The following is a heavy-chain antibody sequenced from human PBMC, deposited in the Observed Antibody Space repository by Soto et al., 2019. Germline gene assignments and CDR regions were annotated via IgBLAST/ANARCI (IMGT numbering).Heavy chain of an antibody. CDR3: VSLGGFGDLPLDN. CDR1: GFIFSSYS. Sequence: QMQLVESGGGVVQPGRSLRLSCAASGFIFSSYSMHWVRQAPGKGLEWVADISYDGTTKDYAEFVKGRFAISRDNSKNTLYLQMNSLRAVDTAMFYCVSLGGFGDLPLDNWGQGTLVTVSS. D-gene: IGHD3-10*01. J-gene: IGHJ4*02. CDR2: ISYDGTTK. V-gene: IGHV3-30*09.